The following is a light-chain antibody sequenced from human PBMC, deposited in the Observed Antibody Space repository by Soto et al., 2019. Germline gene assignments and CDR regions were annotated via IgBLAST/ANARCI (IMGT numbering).Light chain of an antibody. J-gene: IGKJ5*01. Sequence: IHLSQSPPTLSASKGDRVTITCRASQPISSWLAWYHQKPGKAPNLLIFDASNLESGVPSRFSGSGSGTEFSLTIKSLEPDDFATYYCQQLNSYPSTFGQGTRLEIK. CDR1: QPISSW. CDR2: DAS. V-gene: IGKV1-5*01. CDR3: QQLNSYPST.